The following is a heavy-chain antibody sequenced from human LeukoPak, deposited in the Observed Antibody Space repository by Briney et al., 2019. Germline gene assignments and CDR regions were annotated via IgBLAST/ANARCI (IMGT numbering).Heavy chain of an antibody. V-gene: IGHV3-30-3*01. J-gene: IGHJ4*02. D-gene: IGHD3-3*01. CDR3: AKEPGRFLEWLGDY. CDR1: GFTFSSYA. CDR2: ISYDGSNK. Sequence: PGGSLRLSCAASGFTFSSYAMHWVRQAPGKGLEWVAVISYDGSNKYYADSVKGRFTISRDNSKNTLYLQMNSLRAEDTAVYYCAKEPGRFLEWLGDYWGQGTLVTVSS.